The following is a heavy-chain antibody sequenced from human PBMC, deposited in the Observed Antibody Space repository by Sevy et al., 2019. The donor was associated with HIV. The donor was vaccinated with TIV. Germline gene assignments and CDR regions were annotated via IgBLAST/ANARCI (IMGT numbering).Heavy chain of an antibody. CDR3: AKDGVLRFLEWPGYFDY. CDR2: IRYDGSNK. Sequence: GGSLRLSCAASGFTFSSYGMHWVRQAPGKGLEWVAFIRYDGSNKYYADSVKGRFTISRDNSKNTQYLQMNSLRAEDTAVYYCAKDGVLRFLEWPGYFDYWGQGTLVTVSS. J-gene: IGHJ4*02. V-gene: IGHV3-30*02. CDR1: GFTFSSYG. D-gene: IGHD3-3*01.